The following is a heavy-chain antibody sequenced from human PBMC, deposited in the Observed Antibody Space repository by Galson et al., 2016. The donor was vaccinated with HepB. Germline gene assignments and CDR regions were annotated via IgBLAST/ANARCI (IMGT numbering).Heavy chain of an antibody. J-gene: IGHJ4*02. CDR1: GLTFDSHA. Sequence: SLRLSCAASGLTFDSHAMTWVRQAPGKGLEWVSTISDSGGSTFYADSVKGRFTISRDNSKNTLYLQMNSLRAEDTALYYCAKSGVWGTHRSPDYWGQGTLVTVSS. V-gene: IGHV3-23*01. CDR3: AKSGVWGTHRSPDY. CDR2: ISDSGGST. D-gene: IGHD3-16*02.